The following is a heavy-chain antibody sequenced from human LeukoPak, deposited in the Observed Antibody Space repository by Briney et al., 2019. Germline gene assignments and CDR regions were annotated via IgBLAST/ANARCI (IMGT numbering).Heavy chain of an antibody. CDR2: ITGSGTNR. Sequence: GGSLRLSCVASGFTFSNYAMSWVRQAPGKGLEWVSAITGSGTNRYYADSRRGRFTTSRDNSKNTVFLQMNSLRHEDTAIYYCVIWGDYDVLTGYYVPDYWGQGTLVTVAS. D-gene: IGHD3-9*01. V-gene: IGHV3-23*01. CDR1: GFTFSNYA. J-gene: IGHJ4*02. CDR3: VIWGDYDVLTGYYVPDY.